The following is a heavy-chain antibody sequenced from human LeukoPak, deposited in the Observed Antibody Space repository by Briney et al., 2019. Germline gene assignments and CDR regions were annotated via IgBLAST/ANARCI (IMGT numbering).Heavy chain of an antibody. Sequence: ASVKVSCKASGYTFTGYYMHWVRQAPGQGLEWMGWINPNSGGTNYAQKFQDRVSMTRDTSISTAYMHLSRLRSDDTAVYYCARSPHILTGENFDYWGQGTLLTVSS. CDR1: GYTFTGYY. J-gene: IGHJ4*02. V-gene: IGHV1-2*02. D-gene: IGHD3-9*01. CDR3: ARSPHILTGENFDY. CDR2: INPNSGGT.